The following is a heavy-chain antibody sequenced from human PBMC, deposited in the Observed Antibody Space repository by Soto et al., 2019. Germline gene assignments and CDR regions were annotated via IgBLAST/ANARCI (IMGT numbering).Heavy chain of an antibody. CDR1: GYTLSDYS. Sequence: PGGSLRLSGFASGYTLSDYSMHWGRQAPGKGLEWVSYFGTSRKYIYYADSVRGRFTISRDDAKNSLYLQLNSLRDEDTALYYCVRERDWASGIRGQGTMRPVSS. V-gene: IGHV3-48*02. D-gene: IGHD3-9*01. CDR2: FGTSRKYI. CDR3: VRERDWASGI. J-gene: IGHJ3*02.